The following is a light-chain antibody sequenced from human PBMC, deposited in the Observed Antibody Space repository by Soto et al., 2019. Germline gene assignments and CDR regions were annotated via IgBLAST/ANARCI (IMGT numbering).Light chain of an antibody. J-gene: IGLJ2*01. Sequence: QLVLTQPASVSGSPGQSITISCTGTSSDVGSYNLVSWYQQHPGKAPKLMIYEGSKRPSGVSNRFSGSKSGNTASLTISGLQAEDEADYYCCSSAGSVVFGGGTKVTVL. CDR2: EGS. CDR1: SSDVGSYNL. V-gene: IGLV2-23*01. CDR3: CSSAGSVV.